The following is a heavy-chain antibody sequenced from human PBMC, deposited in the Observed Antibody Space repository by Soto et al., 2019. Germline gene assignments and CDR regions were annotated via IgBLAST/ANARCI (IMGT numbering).Heavy chain of an antibody. D-gene: IGHD3-3*01. CDR3: ARQNGVTIFGVVTQYYFDY. CDR2: IHYSGNT. V-gene: IGHV4-59*08. CDR1: GGSISNYY. J-gene: IGHJ4*02. Sequence: PSETLSLTCTVSGGSISNYYWSWIRQPPGKGLEWIGYIHYSGNTKYNPSLKSRVTISVDTSKNQFSLKLSSVTAADTAVYYCARQNGVTIFGVVTQYYFDYWGQGTLVTVSS.